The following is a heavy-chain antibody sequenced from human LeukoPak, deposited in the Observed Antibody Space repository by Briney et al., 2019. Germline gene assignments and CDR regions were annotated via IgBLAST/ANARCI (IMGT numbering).Heavy chain of an antibody. D-gene: IGHD3-22*01. Sequence: SETLSLTCTVSGGSISSSSYYWCWIRQPPGKGLEWIGSVYYSGSTYYNPSLKSRVTISVDTSKNQFSLKLSSVTAADTAVFYCARHKSATYYYDSSGYYYFDYWGQGTLVTVSS. CDR2: VYYSGST. J-gene: IGHJ4*02. V-gene: IGHV4-39*01. CDR1: GGSISSSSYY. CDR3: ARHKSATYYYDSSGYYYFDY.